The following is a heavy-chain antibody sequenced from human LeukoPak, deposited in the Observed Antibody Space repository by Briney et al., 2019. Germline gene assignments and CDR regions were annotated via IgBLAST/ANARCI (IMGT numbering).Heavy chain of an antibody. CDR1: GGSISGSSYY. CDR2: IYYSGST. D-gene: IGHD4-11*01. V-gene: IGHV4-39*01. J-gene: IGHJ5*02. Sequence: SETLSLTCTVSGGSISGSSYYWGWIRQPPWKGLEWIGSIYYSGSTYYNPSLKSRVTISVDTSKNQFSLKLSSVTAADTAVYYCARRPVTTGANWFDPWDQGTLVTVSS. CDR3: ARRPVTTGANWFDP.